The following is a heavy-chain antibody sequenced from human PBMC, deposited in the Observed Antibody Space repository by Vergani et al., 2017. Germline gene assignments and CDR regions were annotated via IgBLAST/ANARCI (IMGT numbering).Heavy chain of an antibody. D-gene: IGHD3-22*01. Sequence: QVQLVESGGGVVQPGGSLRLSCAASGFTFSSYGMHWVRQAPGKGLEWVAFIRYDGSNKYYADSVKGRFTISRDNSKNTLYLQMNSLRAEDTAVYYCARDPASSFYDSSATDYGGQGTLVTVSS. J-gene: IGHJ4*02. V-gene: IGHV3-30*02. CDR1: GFTFSSYG. CDR3: ARDPASSFYDSSATDY. CDR2: IRYDGSNK.